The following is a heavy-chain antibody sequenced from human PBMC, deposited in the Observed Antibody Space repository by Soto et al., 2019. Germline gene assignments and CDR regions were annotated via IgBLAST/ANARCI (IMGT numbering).Heavy chain of an antibody. CDR3: ARVALAAAENRYSFDV. CDR1: GFTFSDHY. J-gene: IGHJ3*01. D-gene: IGHD6-13*01. V-gene: IGHV3-72*01. Sequence: GGSLRLSCAASGFTFSDHYMDWVRQAPGRGLEWVGRIRDKTHSYTAEYAASVKGRFSISRDDSKNSLYLQMNSLKIEDTAVYFCARVALAAAENRYSFDVWGQGTVVTVS. CDR2: IRDKTHSYTA.